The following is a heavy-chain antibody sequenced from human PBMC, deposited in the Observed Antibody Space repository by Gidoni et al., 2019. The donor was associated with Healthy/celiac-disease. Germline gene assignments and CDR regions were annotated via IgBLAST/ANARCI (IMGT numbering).Heavy chain of an antibody. D-gene: IGHD3-9*01. J-gene: IGHJ6*02. CDR3: ARVGVYYDILTGYYPSPYYYYGMDV. V-gene: IGHV1-8*01. CDR2: MNPNSGNK. Sequence: QVQLVQSGAEVKKPGASVKVSCKASGYTFTSYDINLVRQATGQGLEWMGWMNPNSGNKGYAQKFQGRVTMTRNTSISTAYMELSSLRSEDTAVYYCARVGVYYDILTGYYPSPYYYYGMDVWGQGTTVTVSS. CDR1: GYTFTSYD.